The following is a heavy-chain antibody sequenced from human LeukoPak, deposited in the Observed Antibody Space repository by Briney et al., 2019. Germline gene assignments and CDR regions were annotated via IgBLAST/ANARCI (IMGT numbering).Heavy chain of an antibody. D-gene: IGHD3-3*01. CDR3: ARDGVRGYDFWSGYYRSYGMDV. CDR2: IYSGGST. Sequence: GGSLRLSCAASGFTVSSNYMSWVRQAPGKGLEWVSVIYSGGSTYYADSVKGRFTISRDNSKNTLYLQMNSLRAEDTAVYYCARDGVRGYDFWSGYYRSYGMDVWGQGTTVTVSS. CDR1: GFTVSSNY. J-gene: IGHJ6*02. V-gene: IGHV3-53*01.